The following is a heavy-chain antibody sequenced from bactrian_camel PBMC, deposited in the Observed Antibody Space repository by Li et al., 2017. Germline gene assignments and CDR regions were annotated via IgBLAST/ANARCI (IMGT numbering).Heavy chain of an antibody. Sequence: VQLVESGGGSVQPGGSLRLSCAASGYTFSGNCMGWFRQAPGKEREMVTRFDMAGNTYYGPSVKGRFTISRDNVKNTLYLQMNSLKPEDTAMYYCAAGREGSCPVFTFAYWGQGTQVTVS. D-gene: IGHD2*01. CDR3: AAGREGSCPVFTFAY. CDR1: GYTFSGNC. CDR2: FDMAGNT. J-gene: IGHJ6*01. V-gene: IGHV3S67*01.